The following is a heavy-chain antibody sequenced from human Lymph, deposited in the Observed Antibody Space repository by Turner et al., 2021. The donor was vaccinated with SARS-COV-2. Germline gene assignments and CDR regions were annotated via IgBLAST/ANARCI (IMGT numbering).Heavy chain of an antibody. CDR1: GFPFSSYA. J-gene: IGHJ4*02. CDR2: ISGSGGDT. D-gene: IGHD3-22*01. V-gene: IGHV3-23*01. Sequence: VQLLESGGGLAQPGGSLRLSCAASGFPFSSYAMSWVRQAPGKGLEWVSAISGSGGDTYYADSVKGRFTISRDNSKNTLYLQMNSLRAEDTAVYYCAKGVRGAMIVVVIPYFDYWGQGTLVTVSS. CDR3: AKGVRGAMIVVVIPYFDY.